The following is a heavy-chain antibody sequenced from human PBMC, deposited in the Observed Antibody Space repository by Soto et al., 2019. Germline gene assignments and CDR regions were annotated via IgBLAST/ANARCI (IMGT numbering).Heavy chain of an antibody. J-gene: IGHJ6*02. CDR3: ARVLFFYFCSGYLAFSPYYYYYGMDV. CDR1: GGTFSSYA. Sequence: SVKVSCKASGGTFSSYAISWVRQAPGQGLEWMGGIIPIFGTANYAQKFQGRVTITADESTSTAYMELSSLRSEDTAVYYCARVLFFYFCSGYLAFSPYYYYYGMDVWGQGTTVTVSS. V-gene: IGHV1-69*13. CDR2: IIPIFGTA. D-gene: IGHD3-3*01.